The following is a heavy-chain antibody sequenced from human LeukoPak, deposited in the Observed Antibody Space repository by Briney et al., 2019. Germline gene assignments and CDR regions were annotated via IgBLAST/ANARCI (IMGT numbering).Heavy chain of an antibody. V-gene: IGHV4-4*02. CDR2: VSLAGQT. J-gene: IGHJ4*02. CDR1: GGSISNTNW. D-gene: IGHD1-26*01. CDR3: SRESGAFCPFGY. Sequence: SGTLSLTCDASGGSISNTNWWSWVRQPPGQGLEWIGEVSLAGQTNYNPSLNGRVTMSLDESTNQVSLKLTPVTAADTAFYYCSRESGAFCPFGYWGQGTLVIVPS.